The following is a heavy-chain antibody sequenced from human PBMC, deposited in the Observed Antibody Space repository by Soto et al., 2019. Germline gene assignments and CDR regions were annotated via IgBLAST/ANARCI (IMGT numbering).Heavy chain of an antibody. D-gene: IGHD7-27*01. J-gene: IGHJ3*02. CDR1: GYTFIASY. V-gene: IGHV1-2*04. CDR2: INPDSGVT. Sequence: ASVKVSCKASGYTFIASYIHWVRQAPGQGLEWMGWINPDSGVTSYAQKFQGWVTMTRDTSITTAYMDLRSLKSDDTAVYYCATDLGKYGNKRNAFDIWG. CDR3: ATDLGKYGNKRNAFDI.